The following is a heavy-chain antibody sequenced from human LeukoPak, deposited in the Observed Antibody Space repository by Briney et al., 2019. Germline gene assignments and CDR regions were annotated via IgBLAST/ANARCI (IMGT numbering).Heavy chain of an antibody. J-gene: IGHJ6*03. CDR2: IYYSGST. V-gene: IGHV4-31*03. CDR3: ARQYSSSPLYYYYYMDV. Sequence: SETLSLTCTVSGGSISSGGYYWSWIRQHPGKGLEWIGYIYYSGSTYYNPSLKSRVTISVDTSKNQFSLKLSSVTAADTAVYYCARQYSSSPLYYYYYMDVWGKGTTVTVSS. CDR1: GGSISSGGYY. D-gene: IGHD6-6*01.